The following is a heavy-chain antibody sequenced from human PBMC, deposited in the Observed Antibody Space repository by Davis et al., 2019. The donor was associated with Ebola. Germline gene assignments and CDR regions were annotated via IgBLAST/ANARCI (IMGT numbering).Heavy chain of an antibody. Sequence: PSETLSLTCAVYGGSLSGYYWSWIRQPPGKGLEWIGEINHSGSTNYNPSLKSRVTISEDTSKNQFSLKVSSVTAADTAVYYCARRSITISPLDYWGQGTLVTVSS. CDR1: GGSLSGYY. D-gene: IGHD3-3*01. CDR2: INHSGST. J-gene: IGHJ4*02. V-gene: IGHV4-34*01. CDR3: ARRSITISPLDY.